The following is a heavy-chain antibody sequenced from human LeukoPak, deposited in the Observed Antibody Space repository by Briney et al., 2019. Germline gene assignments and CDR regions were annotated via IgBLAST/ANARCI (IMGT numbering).Heavy chain of an antibody. Sequence: ASVKVSCKASGYTFTGYYMHWVRQAPGQGLEWMGWINPNSGGTNYAQKFQGRVTMTRDTSISIAYMELSRLRSDDTAVYYCARARRITMVRGVIRVDYFDYWGQGTLVTVSS. V-gene: IGHV1-2*02. CDR2: INPNSGGT. J-gene: IGHJ4*02. CDR3: ARARRITMVRGVIRVDYFDY. CDR1: GYTFTGYY. D-gene: IGHD3-10*01.